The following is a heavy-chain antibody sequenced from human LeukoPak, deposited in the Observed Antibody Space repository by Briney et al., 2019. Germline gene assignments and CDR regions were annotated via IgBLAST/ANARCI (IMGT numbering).Heavy chain of an antibody. CDR1: GYTFTDYY. V-gene: IGHV1-2*02. CDR3: ASGAIGGGALDI. Sequence: ASVKVSCKASGYTFTDYYMHWVRQAPGQGLEWMGWINPDTGDTNYAQKFQGRVTMTRDTSISIAQMDLSSLRSDDTAVYYCASGAIGGGALDIWGQGTIVTVSS. CDR2: INPDTGDT. D-gene: IGHD3-16*01. J-gene: IGHJ3*02.